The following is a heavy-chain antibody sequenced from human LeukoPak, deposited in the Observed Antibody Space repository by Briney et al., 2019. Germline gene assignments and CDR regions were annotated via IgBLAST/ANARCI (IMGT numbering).Heavy chain of an antibody. CDR2: IKTKTDGGTT. Sequence: GGSLRLSCAASGFTFRNAWMSWVRQAPGKGLEWVGRIKTKTDGGTTDYAAPVKGRFTISRDDSKNTLYLQLNSLKTEDTAVYYCTTGPYYYGSGSSIPWGQGTLVTVSS. CDR1: GFTFRNAW. J-gene: IGHJ5*02. CDR3: TTGPYYYGSGSSIP. D-gene: IGHD3-10*01. V-gene: IGHV3-15*01.